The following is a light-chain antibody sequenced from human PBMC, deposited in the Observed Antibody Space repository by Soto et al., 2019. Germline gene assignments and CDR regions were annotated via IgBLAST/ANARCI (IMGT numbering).Light chain of an antibody. J-gene: IGKJ5*01. Sequence: EIVLTQSPGTLSLSPGERATLSCRASQTLSNSFIAWYQQKPGQAPRLLIYDTSSRATGIPDRYSGSGSGTDFTLTISRLEPEDFAVFFCQQYDTSEIIFGQGTRLEIK. CDR2: DTS. CDR3: QQYDTSEII. CDR1: QTLSNSF. V-gene: IGKV3-20*01.